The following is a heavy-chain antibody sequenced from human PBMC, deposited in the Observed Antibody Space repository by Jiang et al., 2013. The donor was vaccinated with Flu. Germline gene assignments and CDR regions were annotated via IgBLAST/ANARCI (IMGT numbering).Heavy chain of an antibody. D-gene: IGHD2-2*01. Sequence: GSGLVKPSQTLSLTCAVSGGSISSGGYSWSWIRQPPGKGLEWIGYIYHSGSTYYNPSLKSRVTISVDRSKNQFSLKLSSVTAADTAVYYCARTLGYCSSTSCHPKYYYYYYMTSGAKGPRSPSP. CDR1: GGSISSGGYS. CDR2: IYHSGST. V-gene: IGHV4-30-2*01. CDR3: ARTLGYCSSTSCHPKYYYYYYMTS. J-gene: IGHJ6*03.